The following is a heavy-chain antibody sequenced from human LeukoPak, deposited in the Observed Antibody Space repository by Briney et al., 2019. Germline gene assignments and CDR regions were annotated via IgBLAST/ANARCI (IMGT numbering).Heavy chain of an antibody. CDR2: ISGSGGST. Sequence: GGSLRLSCAASGFTFSNCAMSWVRQAPGKGLEWVSAISGSGGSTYYADSVKGRFTISRDNSKNTLYLQMNSLRAEDTAVYYCAKGGSDDFWSGYHAAGMDVWGQGTTVTVSS. V-gene: IGHV3-23*01. J-gene: IGHJ6*02. D-gene: IGHD3-3*01. CDR3: AKGGSDDFWSGYHAAGMDV. CDR1: GFTFSNCA.